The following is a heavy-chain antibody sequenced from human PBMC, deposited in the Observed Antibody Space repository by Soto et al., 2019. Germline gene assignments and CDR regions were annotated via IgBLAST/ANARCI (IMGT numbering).Heavy chain of an antibody. D-gene: IGHD4-17*01. V-gene: IGHV1-24*01. CDR2: FDPEDGET. J-gene: IGHJ4*02. CDR1: GYTLAELS. CDR3: ATCYGGNSGLVDY. Sequence: GASVKVSCKVSGYTLAELSMHWVRQAPGKGLEWMGGFDPEDGETIYAQKFQGRVTMTGDTSTDTAYMELSSLRSEDTAVYYCATCYGGNSGLVDYWGQGTLVTVSS.